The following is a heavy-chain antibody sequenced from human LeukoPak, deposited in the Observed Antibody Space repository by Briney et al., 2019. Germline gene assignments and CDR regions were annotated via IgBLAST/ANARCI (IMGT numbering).Heavy chain of an antibody. CDR1: GFTFSDYG. D-gene: IGHD2-15*01. J-gene: IGHJ5*02. CDR2: IRNDGSNE. V-gene: IGHV3-30*02. CDR3: AKGGSASHNWFDP. Sequence: PGGSLRLSYAASGFTFSDYGMHWVRQAPGKGLGWVAFIRNDGSNEYYPDSVKGRFTISRDNSRNTLYLQMNSLRPEDTAVYYCAKGGSASHNWFDPWGQGTLVTVSS.